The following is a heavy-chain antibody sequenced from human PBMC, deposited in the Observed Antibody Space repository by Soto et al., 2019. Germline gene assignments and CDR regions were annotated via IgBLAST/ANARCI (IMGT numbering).Heavy chain of an antibody. CDR3: ASLAYCGGDCYSLTNYFDY. J-gene: IGHJ4*02. D-gene: IGHD2-21*02. V-gene: IGHV1-69*01. CDR1: WGTLSNYS. Sequence: KVSFQASWGTLSNYSFNWGGPAPRQGLEWMGGIIPIFGTANYAQKFQGRVTITADESTSTAYMELSSLRSEDTAVYYCASLAYCGGDCYSLTNYFDYWGQGTLVTVSS. CDR2: IIPIFGTA.